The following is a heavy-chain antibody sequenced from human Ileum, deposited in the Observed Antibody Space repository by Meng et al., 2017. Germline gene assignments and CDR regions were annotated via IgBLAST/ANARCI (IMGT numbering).Heavy chain of an antibody. CDR3: VREATWAIFDY. J-gene: IGHJ4*02. D-gene: IGHD5-24*01. Sequence: EVQRLGSGGDLAQPGGSGRLSCAASGFTFSTYAMSWVRQAPGKGPEWVSAISGDAKDTYYADSVKGRFTVSRDNFKNTVSLQMNSLRVEDAAIYYCVREATWAIFDYWGQGSLVTVSS. CDR1: GFTFSTYA. V-gene: IGHV3-23*01. CDR2: ISGDAKDT.